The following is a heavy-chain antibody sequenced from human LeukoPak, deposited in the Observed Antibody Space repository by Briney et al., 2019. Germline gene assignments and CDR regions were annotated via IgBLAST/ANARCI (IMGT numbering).Heavy chain of an antibody. CDR2: ISWNSGSI. D-gene: IGHD2-2*01. Sequence: PGRSLRLSCAASGFSFDDYAMHWVRQAPGKGLEWVSGISWNSGSIGYADSVKGRFTISRDNAKNSLYLQMNSLRAEDTAVYYCARCGRGDIVVGFGGQGTLVTVSS. CDR3: ARCGRGDIVVGF. CDR1: GFSFDDYA. J-gene: IGHJ4*02. V-gene: IGHV3-9*01.